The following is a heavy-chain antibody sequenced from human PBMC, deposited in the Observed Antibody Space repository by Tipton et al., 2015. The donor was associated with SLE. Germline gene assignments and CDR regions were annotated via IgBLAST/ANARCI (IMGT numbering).Heavy chain of an antibody. CDR1: GFTFSNFW. Sequence: SLRLSCAASGFTFSNFWMSWVRQAPGKGLEWVANIKQDGSDKYYVDSMKGRFTISRDNSKKSLYLQMNSLRTEDTALYYCVRDTTYYGSGSYGYWGQGTLVTVSS. CDR3: VRDTTYYGSGSYGY. V-gene: IGHV3-7*03. CDR2: IKQDGSDK. J-gene: IGHJ4*02. D-gene: IGHD3-10*01.